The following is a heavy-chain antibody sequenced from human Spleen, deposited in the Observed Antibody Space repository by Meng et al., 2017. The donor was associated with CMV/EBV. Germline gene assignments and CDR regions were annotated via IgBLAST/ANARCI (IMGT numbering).Heavy chain of an antibody. J-gene: IGHJ3*02. CDR3: ARLRGPTPSGNAFDI. Sequence: GESLKISCAASGFSFRSYWMTWVRQAPGKGLEWVANIKQDGSEKNYVDSVRGRFTISRDNAKNSLYLHMNSLRAEDTALYFCARLRGPTPSGNAFDIWGQGTTVTVSS. CDR1: GFSFRSYW. V-gene: IGHV3-7*03. CDR2: IKQDGSEK. D-gene: IGHD1-26*01.